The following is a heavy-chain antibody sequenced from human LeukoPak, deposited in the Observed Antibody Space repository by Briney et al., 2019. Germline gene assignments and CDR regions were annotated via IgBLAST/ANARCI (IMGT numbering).Heavy chain of an antibody. CDR1: GFSFSSYA. Sequence: GGSMRLSCATSGFSFSSYAMSWVRQAPGKGLEWVSAMSSSDDGRYYAASVRGRFTISRDTSRSTLYLQMNSLRAEDAAVYYCAKAPVTSCRGAFCYPFDYWGQGTLVTVSS. D-gene: IGHD2-15*01. CDR3: AKAPVTSCRGAFCYPFDY. CDR2: MSSSDDGR. V-gene: IGHV3-23*01. J-gene: IGHJ4*02.